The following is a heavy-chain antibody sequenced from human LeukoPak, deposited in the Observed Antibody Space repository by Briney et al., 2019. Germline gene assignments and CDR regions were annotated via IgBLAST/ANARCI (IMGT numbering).Heavy chain of an antibody. D-gene: IGHD2-15*01. CDR3: VRGGGSLDY. CDR1: GFTFSTFW. J-gene: IGHJ4*02. V-gene: IGHV3-7*01. CDR2: IKPDGINK. Sequence: GGSLRLSCAASGFTFSTFWMSWVRQAPGKELEWVANIKPDGINKYYVDSVKGRFTISRDNAKNSLSLEMKSLRAEDTAVYYCVRGGGSLDYWGQGTLVTVSS.